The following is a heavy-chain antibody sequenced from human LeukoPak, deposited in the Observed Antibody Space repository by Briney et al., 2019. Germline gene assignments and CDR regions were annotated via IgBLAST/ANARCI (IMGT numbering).Heavy chain of an antibody. CDR1: GFTFSSYA. D-gene: IGHD3-22*01. J-gene: IGHJ4*02. CDR2: ISGSGSST. V-gene: IGHV3-23*01. Sequence: HPGGSLKLSCAASGFTFSSYAMSWVRQAPGKGLEWVSAISGSGSSTYYADSVKGRFTISRDNSKNTLYLQMNSLRAEDTAVYYCANGYSSGYPSHFDYCGQGTLVTVSS. CDR3: ANGYSSGYPSHFDY.